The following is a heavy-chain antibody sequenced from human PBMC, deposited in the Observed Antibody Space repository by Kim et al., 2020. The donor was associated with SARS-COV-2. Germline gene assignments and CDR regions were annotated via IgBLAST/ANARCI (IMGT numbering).Heavy chain of an antibody. D-gene: IGHD2-21*02. V-gene: IGHV3-48*03. CDR3: ARETVVTPDAFDI. J-gene: IGHJ3*02. Sequence: YADTEKGRFSMSTDNAKNSRYLQMNSLRAEDTAVYFCARETVVTPDAFDIWGQGTMVTVSS.